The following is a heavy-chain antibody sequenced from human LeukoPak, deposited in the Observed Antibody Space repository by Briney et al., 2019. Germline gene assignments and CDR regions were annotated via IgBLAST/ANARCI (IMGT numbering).Heavy chain of an antibody. V-gene: IGHV4-30-4*01. Sequence: SETLSLTCSVSGGSISGYYWSWIRQPPGKGLEWIGYIYYSGSTYYNPSLKSRVTISVDTSKNQFSLKLSSVTAADTAVYYCARMPTRYDILTGYSYNWFDPWGQGTLVTVSS. CDR1: GGSISGYY. D-gene: IGHD3-9*01. J-gene: IGHJ5*02. CDR3: ARMPTRYDILTGYSYNWFDP. CDR2: IYYSGST.